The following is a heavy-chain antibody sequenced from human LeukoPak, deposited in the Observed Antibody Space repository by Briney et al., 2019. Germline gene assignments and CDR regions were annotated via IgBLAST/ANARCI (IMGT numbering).Heavy chain of an antibody. CDR2: INPSGGST. CDR1: GYTFTSYY. D-gene: IGHD5-18*01. V-gene: IGHV1-46*01. CDR3: ARVRYSYAREVDY. Sequence: GASVKVSCKASGYTFTSYYMHWVRQAPGQGLERMGIINPSGGSTGYAQKFQGRVTMTRDTSTSTVYMELSSLRSEDTAVYYCARVRYSYAREVDYWGQGTLVTVSS. J-gene: IGHJ4*02.